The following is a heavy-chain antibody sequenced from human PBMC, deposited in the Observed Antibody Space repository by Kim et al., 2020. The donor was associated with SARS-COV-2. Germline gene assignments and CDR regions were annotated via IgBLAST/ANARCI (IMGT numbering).Heavy chain of an antibody. CDR3: ATDIGAAPFDY. CDR1: GFTFSNYG. Sequence: GGSLRLSCAASGFTFSNYGMHWVRHAPGKGLDWVAVIWSNGNTKNYADSVKGRFTISRDNSKNTLFLEMNSLRAEDTAVYYCATDIGAAPFDYWGQGTLVTVSS. V-gene: IGHV3-33*01. CDR2: IWSNGNTK. J-gene: IGHJ4*02. D-gene: IGHD3-10*01.